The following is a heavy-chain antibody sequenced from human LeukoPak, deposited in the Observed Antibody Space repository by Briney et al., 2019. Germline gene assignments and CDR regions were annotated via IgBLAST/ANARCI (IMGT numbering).Heavy chain of an antibody. J-gene: IGHJ6*02. Sequence: PGGSLRLSCAASGFTFSSYWMSWVRQAPGEGLEWVANIKQDGSEKYYVDSVKGRFTISRDNAKNSLYLQMNSLRAEDTAVYYCAREWYSSSWYSYYYYYGMDVWGQGTTVTVSS. CDR1: GFTFSSYW. V-gene: IGHV3-7*01. CDR2: IKQDGSEK. CDR3: AREWYSSSWYSYYYYYGMDV. D-gene: IGHD6-13*01.